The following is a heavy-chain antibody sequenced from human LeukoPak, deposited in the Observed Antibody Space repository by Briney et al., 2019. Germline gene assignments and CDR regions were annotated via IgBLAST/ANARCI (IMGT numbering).Heavy chain of an antibody. J-gene: IGHJ6*03. D-gene: IGHD3-9*01. CDR3: AREESDWSSLGYFYHYMDV. V-gene: IGHV4-59*01. CDR2: IHYSGST. CDR1: GGSISSYY. Sequence: SETLSLTCSVSGGSISSYYWSWIRQPPGKGLEWIGYIHYSGSTNYNSSLKSRVTISIDTSKNQFSLKLSSVTAADTAVYYCAREESDWSSLGYFYHYMDVWGKGTTVTISS.